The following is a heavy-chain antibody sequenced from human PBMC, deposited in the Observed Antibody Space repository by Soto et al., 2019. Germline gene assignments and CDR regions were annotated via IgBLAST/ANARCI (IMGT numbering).Heavy chain of an antibody. J-gene: IGHJ5*02. CDR1: GGTFSSYA. V-gene: IGHV1-69*12. D-gene: IGHD2-15*01. Sequence: QVQLVQSGAEVKKPGSSVKVSCKASGGTFSSYAISWVRQAPGQGLEWMGGIIPIFGTANYAQKFQGRVTITADESTSPAYMELSSLRSEDTAVYYCAGGDCSGGSCYDWFDPWGQGTLVTVSS. CDR2: IIPIFGTA. CDR3: AGGDCSGGSCYDWFDP.